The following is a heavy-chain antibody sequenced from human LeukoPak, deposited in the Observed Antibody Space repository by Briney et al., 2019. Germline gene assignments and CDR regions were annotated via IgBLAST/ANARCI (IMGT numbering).Heavy chain of an antibody. CDR1: GFTFSSYA. CDR3: TTMGRYFDENDY. D-gene: IGHD3-9*01. V-gene: IGHV3-23*01. J-gene: IGHJ4*02. Sequence: QSGGYLRLSCAASGFTFSSYAMSWVRQAPGKGLEWVSAISGSGGSTYYADSVKGRFTISRDNSKNTLYLQMNSLRAEDTAVYYCTTMGRYFDENDYWGQGTLVTVSS. CDR2: ISGSGGST.